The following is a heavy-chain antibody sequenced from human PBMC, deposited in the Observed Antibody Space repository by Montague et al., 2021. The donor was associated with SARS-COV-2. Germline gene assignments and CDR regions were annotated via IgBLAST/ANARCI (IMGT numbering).Heavy chain of an antibody. CDR2: SYYRSKWNN. CDR1: GDSVAIDSAA. Sequence: CAISGDSVAIDSAACRSVRQSSSIRFDWLVMSYYRSKWNNDYAVSVKSRITINPDTSKNQFSLQLNSVTPEDTAVYYCARGGSWLYYFDYWGQGTLVTVSS. D-gene: IGHD6-13*01. CDR3: ARGGSWLYYFDY. V-gene: IGHV6-1*01. J-gene: IGHJ4*02.